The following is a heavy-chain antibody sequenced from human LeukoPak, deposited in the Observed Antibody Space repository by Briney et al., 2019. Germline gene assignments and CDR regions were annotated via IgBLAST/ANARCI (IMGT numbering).Heavy chain of an antibody. V-gene: IGHV1-18*01. CDR1: GYTFTSYG. Sequence: SSVKVSCKASGYTFTSYGIRWVRQAPGHGLEWRGWFSTYNGNTNYAQTLQGRVTMTTDTSTSAAYMELSRLRSEDTAVYYCARDFSAMVPPYYYYYMDVWGKGTTVTVSS. J-gene: IGHJ6*03. CDR3: ARDFSAMVPPYYYYYMDV. CDR2: FSTYNGNT. D-gene: IGHD5-18*01.